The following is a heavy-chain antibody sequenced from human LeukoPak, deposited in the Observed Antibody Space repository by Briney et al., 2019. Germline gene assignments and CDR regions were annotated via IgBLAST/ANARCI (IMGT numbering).Heavy chain of an antibody. CDR2: ISGSGGRGTT. Sequence: GGSLRLSCAASGFTLGTHAMNWVRQAPGKGLEWVSAISGSGGRGTTYYADSAKGRFTISRDNAKNTMYLQMNSLSVEDTAVYYCAKDIAASGLPRIFDFWGQGTLVTVSS. CDR1: GFTLGTHA. V-gene: IGHV3-23*01. D-gene: IGHD6-13*01. J-gene: IGHJ4*02. CDR3: AKDIAASGLPRIFDF.